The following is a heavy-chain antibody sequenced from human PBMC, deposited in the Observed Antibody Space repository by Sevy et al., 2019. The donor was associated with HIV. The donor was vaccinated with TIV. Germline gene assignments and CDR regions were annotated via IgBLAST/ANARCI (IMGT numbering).Heavy chain of an antibody. CDR2: ISYIGST. D-gene: IGHD6-13*01. J-gene: IGHJ4*02. V-gene: IGHV4-61*01. Sequence: SETLSLTCTVSGASVSYGKYYWTWIRQPPGKGLEWIGYISYIGSTNYNPSLKSRVTISIDTAKNQLSLRLNSVTATDTVVYYCVRDRIAAAGGYFDYWGQGALVTVSS. CDR1: GASVSYGKYY. CDR3: VRDRIAAAGGYFDY.